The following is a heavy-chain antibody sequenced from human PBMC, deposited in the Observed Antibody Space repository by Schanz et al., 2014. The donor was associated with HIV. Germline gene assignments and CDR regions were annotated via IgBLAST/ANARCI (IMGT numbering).Heavy chain of an antibody. Sequence: EVQVWESGGGLVQPGGSLRLSCTASGFTFSSYAMSWVRQAPGKGLEWVSLITGSGGNTYYAGSLKGRFTISRDNSKNTVYLQMHSLRAEDTATYYCARGWRENSFDYWGQGTLVTVSS. CDR3: ARGWRENSFDY. CDR1: GFTFSSYA. V-gene: IGHV3-23*01. CDR2: ITGSGGNT. J-gene: IGHJ4*02. D-gene: IGHD6-19*01.